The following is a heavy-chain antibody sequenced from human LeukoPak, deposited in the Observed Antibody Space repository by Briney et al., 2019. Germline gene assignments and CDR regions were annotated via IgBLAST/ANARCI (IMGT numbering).Heavy chain of an antibody. CDR2: LYYTGST. D-gene: IGHD3-16*01. Sequence: SETLSLTCTVSGGSISSYYWSWVRQPPGKGLEWIGYLYYTGSTNYNPSLKSRVTISVDTSKKQFSLKLSSVTAADTAVYYCARDRGEYFDYWGQGTLVTVSS. V-gene: IGHV4-59*01. CDR1: GGSISSYY. CDR3: ARDRGEYFDY. J-gene: IGHJ4*02.